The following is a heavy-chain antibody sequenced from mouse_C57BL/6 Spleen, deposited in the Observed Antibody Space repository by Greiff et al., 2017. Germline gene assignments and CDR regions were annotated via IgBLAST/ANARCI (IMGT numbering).Heavy chain of an antibody. V-gene: IGHV1-50*01. CDR2: IDPSDSYT. CDR3: ASFHFDY. Sequence: VQLQQPGAELVKPGASVKLSCKASGYTFTSYWMQWVKQRPGQGLEWIGEIDPSDSYTNYNQKFKGKATLTVDTTSSTAHMQLSSLTSEDSAVYYCASFHFDYWGQGTTLTVSS. CDR1: GYTFTSYW. J-gene: IGHJ2*01.